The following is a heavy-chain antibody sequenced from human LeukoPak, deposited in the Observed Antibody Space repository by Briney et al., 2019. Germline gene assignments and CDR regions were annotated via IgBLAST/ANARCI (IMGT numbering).Heavy chain of an antibody. CDR1: GFTFSSYW. V-gene: IGHV3-7*01. CDR3: ARDRDSSGLYGGADL. J-gene: IGHJ5*02. D-gene: IGHD6-19*01. Sequence: PGGSLRLSCAASGFTFSSYWMSWVRQAPGKGLEWEANIKQDGSEKYYVDSVKGRFTISRDTAKNSLYLQMNSLRVEDTAIYFCARDRDSSGLYGGADLWGQGVLVTVSA. CDR2: IKQDGSEK.